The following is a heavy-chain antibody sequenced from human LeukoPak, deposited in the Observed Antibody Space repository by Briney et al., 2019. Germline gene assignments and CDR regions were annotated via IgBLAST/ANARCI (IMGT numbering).Heavy chain of an antibody. CDR2: IDPSDSYT. CDR3: ARRGRYYDSSGYYYRGPFDY. Sequence: NRGESLKISCKDSAYSFTSYWISWVRQMPGKGLEWMGRIDPSDSYTNYSPSFQGHVTISADKSISTAYLQWSSLKASDTAMYYCARRGRYYDSSGYYYRGPFDYWGQGTLVTVSS. CDR1: AYSFTSYW. J-gene: IGHJ4*02. V-gene: IGHV5-10-1*01. D-gene: IGHD3-22*01.